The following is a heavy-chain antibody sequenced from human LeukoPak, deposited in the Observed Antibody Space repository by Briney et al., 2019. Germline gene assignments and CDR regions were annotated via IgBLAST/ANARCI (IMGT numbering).Heavy chain of an antibody. CDR2: IRYDGSNK. V-gene: IGHV3-30*02. D-gene: IGHD3-16*02. CDR3: ARDPMITFGGVIEQAPWYFDL. J-gene: IGHJ2*01. Sequence: GGSLRLSCAASGFTFSSYSMNWVRQAPGKGLEWVAFIRYDGSNKYYADSVKGRFTISRDNSKNTLYLQINSLRAEDTAVYYCARDPMITFGGVIEQAPWYFDLWGRGTLVTVSS. CDR1: GFTFSSYS.